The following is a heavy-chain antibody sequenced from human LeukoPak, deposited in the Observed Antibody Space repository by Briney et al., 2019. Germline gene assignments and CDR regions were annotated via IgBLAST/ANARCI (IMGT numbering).Heavy chain of an antibody. CDR3: ARPASDGGDNYYDSSGYYFLLYY. V-gene: IGHV1-46*01. Sequence: ASVKVSCRASGYTFTSYYMHWVRQAPGQGLEWMGIINPSGGSTSYAQKFQGRVTMTRDMSTSTVYMELSSLRSEDTAVYYCARPASDGGDNYYDSSGYYFLLYYWGQGTLVTVSS. CDR2: INPSGGST. D-gene: IGHD3-22*01. J-gene: IGHJ4*02. CDR1: GYTFTSYY.